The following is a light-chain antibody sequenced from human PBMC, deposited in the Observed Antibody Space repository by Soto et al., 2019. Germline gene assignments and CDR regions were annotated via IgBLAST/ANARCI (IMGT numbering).Light chain of an antibody. J-gene: IGKJ4*01. V-gene: IGKV2D-29*01. CDR2: EVS. CDR1: QTLLHRNGKSY. CDR3: LQSLQFPLT. Sequence: EIVMTQTPLSLSVTPGQSASISCRSSQTLLHRNGKSYLYWYLQKAGQAPQLLIYEVSKRFSGVPDRFSGSGAGTDFTLKISRVEAEDVGVYYCLQSLQFPLTFGGGTKVEIK.